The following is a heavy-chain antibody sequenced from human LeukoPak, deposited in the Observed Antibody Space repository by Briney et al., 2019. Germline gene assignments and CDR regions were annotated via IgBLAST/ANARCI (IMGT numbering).Heavy chain of an antibody. CDR3: ARGLVGSP. D-gene: IGHD3-9*01. CDR2: ISTSGLTI. V-gene: IGHV3-48*03. CDR1: GFTFSTYD. Sequence: GGSLRLSCAASGFTFSTYDMNWVRQAPGKGLEWVSYISTSGLTIYYADSAKGRFTVSRDNAKNSLYLQMNNLRAEDTAVYYCARGLVGSPWGQGTLVTVSS. J-gene: IGHJ5*02.